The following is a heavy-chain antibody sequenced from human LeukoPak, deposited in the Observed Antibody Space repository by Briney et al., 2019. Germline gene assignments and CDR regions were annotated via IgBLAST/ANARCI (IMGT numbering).Heavy chain of an antibody. J-gene: IGHJ6*02. CDR2: INHSGNT. CDR1: GGSFSGYY. V-gene: IGHV4-34*01. CDR3: ARLYSSGWLNTYYYYGMDV. Sequence: PSETLSLTCAVYGGSFSGYYWSWIRQPPGKGLEWIGEINHSGNTNYNPSLKSRVTISVDTSKNQFSLKLSSVTAADTAVYYCARLYSSGWLNTYYYYGMDVWGQGTTVTVSS. D-gene: IGHD6-19*01.